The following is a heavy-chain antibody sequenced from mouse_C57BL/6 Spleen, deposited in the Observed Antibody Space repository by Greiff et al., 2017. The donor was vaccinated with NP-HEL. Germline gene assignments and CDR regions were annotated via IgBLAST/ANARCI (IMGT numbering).Heavy chain of an antibody. CDR1: GFNIKDYY. CDR2: IDPEDGDT. Sequence: VQLQQSGAELVRPGASVKLSCTASGFNIKDYYMHWVKQRPEQGLEWIGRIDPEDGDTEYAPKFQGKATMTADTSSNTAYLQLSSLTSEDTAVYDCTRTTVVERDWYFDVWGTGTTVTVSS. J-gene: IGHJ1*03. D-gene: IGHD1-1*01. CDR3: TRTTVVERDWYFDV. V-gene: IGHV14-1*01.